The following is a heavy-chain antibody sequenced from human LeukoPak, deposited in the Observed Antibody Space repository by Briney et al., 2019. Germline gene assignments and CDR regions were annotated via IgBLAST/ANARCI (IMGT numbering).Heavy chain of an antibody. V-gene: IGHV3-7*04. D-gene: IGHD6-19*01. CDR3: ARAAVAAPGDV. CDR1: GFTFNSYW. CDR2: IKPDGSEK. Sequence: PGESLRLSCAVSGFTFNSYWMAWVRQAPGRGLEWVANIKPDGSEKYYVDSLKGRFTTSRDNAENSLYLQMNSLKAEDTAVYYCARAAVAAPGDVWGQGTTVTVSS. J-gene: IGHJ6*02.